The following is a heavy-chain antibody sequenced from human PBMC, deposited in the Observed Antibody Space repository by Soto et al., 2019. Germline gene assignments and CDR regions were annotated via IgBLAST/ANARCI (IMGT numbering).Heavy chain of an antibody. CDR1: GFTFSGYS. CDR3: ARDLPSVTTQVFDY. CDR2: ISGRSSTI. J-gene: IGHJ4*02. Sequence: EVQLVESGGGLVQPGGSLRLSCAASGFTFSGYSMNWVRQAPGKGLEWVSYISGRSSTIYYADSVKGRFTISRDNAKNSLYLQMSSLRADDTAVYYCARDLPSVTTQVFDYWGQGTLVTVSS. D-gene: IGHD4-17*01. V-gene: IGHV3-48*01.